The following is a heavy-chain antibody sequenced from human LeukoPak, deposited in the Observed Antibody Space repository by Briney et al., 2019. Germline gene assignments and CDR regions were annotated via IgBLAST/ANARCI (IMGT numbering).Heavy chain of an antibody. Sequence: GGSLRLSCAASGFTFSDYYMSWIRQAPGKGLEWVSYISSSGSTIYYADSVKGRFTISRDNAKNSLYLQMNSLRAEDTAVYYCAGDRRYCSGGSCYSNYYYYYGMDVWGQGTTVTVSS. D-gene: IGHD2-15*01. CDR3: AGDRRYCSGGSCYSNYYYYYGMDV. V-gene: IGHV3-11*01. CDR2: ISSSGSTI. CDR1: GFTFSDYY. J-gene: IGHJ6*02.